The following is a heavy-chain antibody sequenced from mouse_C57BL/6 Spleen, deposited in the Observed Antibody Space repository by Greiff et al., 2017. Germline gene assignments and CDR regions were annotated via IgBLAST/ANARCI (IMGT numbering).Heavy chain of an antibody. J-gene: IGHJ3*01. CDR3: AREAIYDGYLAWFAY. CDR1: GYAFSSYW. V-gene: IGHV1-80*01. D-gene: IGHD2-3*01. Sequence: QVQLQQSGAELVKPGASVKISCKASGYAFSSYWMNWVKQRPGKGLEWIGQIYPGDGDTNYNGKFKGKATLTADKSSSTAYMQLSSLTSEDSAVYFCAREAIYDGYLAWFAYWGQGTLVTVSA. CDR2: IYPGDGDT.